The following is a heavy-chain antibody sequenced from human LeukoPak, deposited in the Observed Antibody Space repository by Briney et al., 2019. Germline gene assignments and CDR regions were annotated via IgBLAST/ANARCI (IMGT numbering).Heavy chain of an antibody. CDR2: INHSGST. D-gene: IGHD3-3*01. V-gene: IGHV4-34*01. Sequence: PSETLSLTCAVYGGSFSGYYWSWIRQPPGKGLEWIGEINHSGSTNYNPSLKSRVTISVDTSKDQSSLKLSSVTAADTAVYYCARGMPSYYDFWSGYLNWGQGTLVTVSS. CDR3: ARGMPSYYDFWSGYLN. CDR1: GGSFSGYY. J-gene: IGHJ4*02.